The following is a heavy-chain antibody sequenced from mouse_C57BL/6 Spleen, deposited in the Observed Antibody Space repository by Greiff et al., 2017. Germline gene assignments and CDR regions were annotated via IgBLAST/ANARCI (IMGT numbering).Heavy chain of an antibody. CDR1: GYTFTEFT. Sequence: VQLVESGAELVKPGASVKLSCKASGYTFTEFTIHWVKQRSGQGLEWIGRFYPGSGSIKYNEKVKDKATLTADESSSTSYMELSRLTPADAAVYVCARRDLPSLVYLDGWGTGPTVTVSS. CDR3: ARRDLPSLVYLDG. J-gene: IGHJ1*02. CDR2: FYPGSGSI. D-gene: IGHD2-1*01. V-gene: IGHV1-62-2*01.